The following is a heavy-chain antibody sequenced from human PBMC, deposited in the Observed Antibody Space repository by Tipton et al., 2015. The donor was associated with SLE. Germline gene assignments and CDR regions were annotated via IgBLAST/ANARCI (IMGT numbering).Heavy chain of an antibody. CDR3: ARGTDIVVVNY. CDR1: GGSISSYY. J-gene: IGHJ4*02. V-gene: IGHV4-59*12. CDR2: INHSGST. D-gene: IGHD2-15*01. Sequence: TLSLTCTVSGGSISSYYWSWIRQPPGKGLEWIGYINHSGSTNYNPSLKSRVTISVDTSKNQFSLKLSSVTAADTAVYYCARGTDIVVVNYWSQGTLVTVSS.